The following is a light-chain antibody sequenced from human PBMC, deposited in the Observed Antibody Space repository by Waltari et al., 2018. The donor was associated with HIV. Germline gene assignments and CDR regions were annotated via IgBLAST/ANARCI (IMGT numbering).Light chain of an antibody. Sequence: DIVMTQSPDSMSVSLGERATINCKSSQSLLFGSNHKNRLAWYQQRPGQPPKLLISWASTRESGVPDRVSGSGSGTDFTLTINSLQAEDVAVYYCQQFSLSPPLTFGGGTKVEIK. J-gene: IGKJ4*01. CDR2: WAS. CDR1: QSLLFGSNHKNR. CDR3: QQFSLSPPLT. V-gene: IGKV4-1*01.